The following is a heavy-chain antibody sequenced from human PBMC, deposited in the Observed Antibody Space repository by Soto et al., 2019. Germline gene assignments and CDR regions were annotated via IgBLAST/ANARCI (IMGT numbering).Heavy chain of an antibody. V-gene: IGHV3-11*01. D-gene: IGHD1-26*01. CDR1: GFTFRDAY. CDR2: ISGSGSII. CDR3: ARRFQGARATN. Sequence: PGGSLRLSCAASGFTFRDAYMSWIPQAPGKGLEWVSYISGSGSIIAYADSVEGRFTISRDNAKNSLYLQMNSLRAEDTAVYYCARRFQGARATNWGQGTMVTVSS. J-gene: IGHJ4*02.